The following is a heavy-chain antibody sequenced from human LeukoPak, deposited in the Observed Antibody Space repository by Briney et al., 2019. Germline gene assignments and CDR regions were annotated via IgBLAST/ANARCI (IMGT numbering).Heavy chain of an antibody. CDR2: LSGSGDRT. J-gene: IGHJ4*02. Sequence: GGSLRLSCAASGFTFSNDDMNWVRQAPGKGLEWVSGLSGSGDRTDYADPVKGRFTISRDNSENTLYLQMNSLRAEDTAVYYCARDRIDRVTQVWGQGTLVTVSS. CDR3: ARDRIDRVTQV. V-gene: IGHV3-23*01. D-gene: IGHD2-21*02. CDR1: GFTFSNDD.